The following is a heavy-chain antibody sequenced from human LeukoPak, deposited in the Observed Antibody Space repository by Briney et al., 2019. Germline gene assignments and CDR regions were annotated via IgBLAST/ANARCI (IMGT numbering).Heavy chain of an antibody. J-gene: IGHJ4*02. CDR1: GGSFSGYY. D-gene: IGHD2-8*01. CDR3: ARDQYAGPFDY. Sequence: PSETLALTCAVYGGSFSGYYWSWIRQPPGKGLEWIGSIYYSGSTYYNPSLKSRVTISVDTSKTQFSLKLSSVTAADPAVYNCARDQYAGPFDYWGQGTLVTVSS. V-gene: IGHV4-34*01. CDR2: IYYSGST.